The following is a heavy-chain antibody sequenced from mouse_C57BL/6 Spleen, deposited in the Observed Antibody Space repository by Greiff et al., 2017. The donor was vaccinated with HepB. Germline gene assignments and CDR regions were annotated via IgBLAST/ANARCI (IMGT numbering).Heavy chain of an antibody. J-gene: IGHJ4*01. CDR2: INPNNGGT. CDR3: ARGGNWDVYYAMDY. CDR1: GYTFTDYY. D-gene: IGHD4-1*01. Sequence: VQLQQSGPELVKPGASVKISCKASGYTFTDYYMNWVKQSHGKSLEWIGDINPNNGGTSYNQKFKGKATLTVDKSSSTAYMELRSLTSEDSAVYYSARGGNWDVYYAMDYWGQGTSVTVSS. V-gene: IGHV1-26*01.